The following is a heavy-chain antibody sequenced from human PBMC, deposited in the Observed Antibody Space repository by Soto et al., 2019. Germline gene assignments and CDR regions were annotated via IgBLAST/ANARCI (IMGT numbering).Heavy chain of an antibody. CDR1: GYTFTSYY. V-gene: IGHV1-46*01. CDR3: ARESRITMVRGYMDV. J-gene: IGHJ6*02. Sequence: GASVKVSCKASGYTFTSYYMHWVRQAPGQGLEWMGIINPSGGSTSYAQKFQGRVTMTRDTSTSTVYMELSSLRSEGTAVYYCARESRITMVRGYMDVWGQGTTVTVSS. CDR2: INPSGGST. D-gene: IGHD3-10*01.